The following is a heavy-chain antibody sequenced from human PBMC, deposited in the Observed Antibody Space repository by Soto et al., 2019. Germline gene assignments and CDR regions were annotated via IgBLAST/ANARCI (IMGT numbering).Heavy chain of an antibody. CDR2: ISYDGSNK. V-gene: IGHV3-30-3*01. J-gene: IGHJ4*02. Sequence: QVQLVESGGGVVQPGRSLRLSCAASGFTFSSYAMHWVRQAPGKGLEWVAVISYDGSNKYYADSVKGRFTISRDNSKNTLYLQMNSLRAEDTAVYYCARVQWEPPDYWGQGTLVTVSS. CDR3: ARVQWEPPDY. D-gene: IGHD1-26*01. CDR1: GFTFSSYA.